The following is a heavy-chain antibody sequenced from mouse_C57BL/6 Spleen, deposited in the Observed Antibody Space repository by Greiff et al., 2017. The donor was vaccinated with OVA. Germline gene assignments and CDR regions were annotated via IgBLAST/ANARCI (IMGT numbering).Heavy chain of an antibody. CDR2: ISSGSSTI. V-gene: IGHV5-17*01. J-gene: IGHJ4*01. D-gene: IGHD4-1*01. Sequence: EVKLMESGGGLVKPGGSLKLSCAASGFTFSDYGMHWVRQAPEKGLEWVAYISSGSSTIYYADTVKGRFTISRDNAKNTLFLQMTSLRSEDTAMYYCAGTGAMDYWGQGTSVTVSS. CDR3: AGTGAMDY. CDR1: GFTFSDYG.